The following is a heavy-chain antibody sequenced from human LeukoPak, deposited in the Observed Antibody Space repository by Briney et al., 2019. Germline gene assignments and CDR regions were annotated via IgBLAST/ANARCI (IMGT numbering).Heavy chain of an antibody. CDR1: GYTFTGYY. J-gene: IGHJ6*03. Sequence: GASVKVSCKASGYTFTGYYMHWVRQSPGQGLEWMGWINPDSGGTNYAQKFQGRVTMTRDTSISTAYMELSRLRSDDTAVYYCARGPGIYYYYYMDVWGKGTTVTVSS. V-gene: IGHV1-2*02. CDR3: ARGPGIYYYYYMDV. CDR2: INPDSGGT.